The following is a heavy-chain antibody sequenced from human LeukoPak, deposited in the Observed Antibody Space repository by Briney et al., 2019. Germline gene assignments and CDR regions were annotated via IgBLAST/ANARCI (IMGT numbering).Heavy chain of an antibody. CDR1: GFTFGIYA. CDR2: MSFDGNNK. Sequence: PGGSLRLSCATSGFTFGIYAFHWVRQAPGKGLEWVGVMSFDGNNKYYADSVKGRFTISRDNSKNMVFLQVSSLRPEDTAVYYCARGGALTYSSGFDYWGQGTLVTVSS. V-gene: IGHV3-30*04. CDR3: ARGGALTYSSGFDY. D-gene: IGHD6-19*01. J-gene: IGHJ4*02.